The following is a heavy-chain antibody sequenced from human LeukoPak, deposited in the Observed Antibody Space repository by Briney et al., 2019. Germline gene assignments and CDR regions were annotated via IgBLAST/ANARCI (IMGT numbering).Heavy chain of an antibody. Sequence: PSETLSLTCTVSGGSISSHYWSWIRQPQGKGLEWIGYIYYRGSTNYNPSLKSRVTLSVDTSKNQFSLKLSSVTAADTAVYYCARETGYSSSLLDYWGQGTLVTVSS. CDR2: IYYRGST. J-gene: IGHJ4*02. CDR1: GGSISSHY. CDR3: ARETGYSSSLLDY. V-gene: IGHV4-59*11. D-gene: IGHD6-13*01.